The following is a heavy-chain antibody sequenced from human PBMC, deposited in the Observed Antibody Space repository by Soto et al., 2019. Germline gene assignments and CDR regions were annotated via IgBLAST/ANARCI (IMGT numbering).Heavy chain of an antibody. D-gene: IGHD6-13*01. V-gene: IGHV3-66*01. J-gene: IGHJ6*03. Sequence: EVQLVESGGGFVQPGGSLRLSCAASGFNVSSNYMSWVRQAPGKWLAWVSVLYSGGSTYYADSVKGRFTISRDNSKNTLYIQMNSLRDEDRAVYYCARGKREGVFEHYYYDYYIVVWVKGTTVTVSS. CDR2: LYSGGST. CDR1: GFNVSSNY. CDR3: ARGKREGVFEHYYYDYYIVV.